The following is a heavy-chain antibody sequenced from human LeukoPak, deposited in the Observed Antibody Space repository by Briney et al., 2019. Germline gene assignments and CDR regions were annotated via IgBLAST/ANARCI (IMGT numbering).Heavy chain of an antibody. CDR2: IYHSGST. CDR1: GGSISSNNW. CDR3: ARGFYGSGSYSSPGFHAFDV. J-gene: IGHJ3*01. V-gene: IGHV4-4*02. Sequence: SDTLSLTCAVSGGSISSNNWWSWVRQLPGKGLEWSGEIYHSGSTDYNPSLESRVTISVDKSKNQFSLKLSSVTAADTAVYYCARGFYGSGSYSSPGFHAFDVWGQGTMVTVSS. D-gene: IGHD3-10*01.